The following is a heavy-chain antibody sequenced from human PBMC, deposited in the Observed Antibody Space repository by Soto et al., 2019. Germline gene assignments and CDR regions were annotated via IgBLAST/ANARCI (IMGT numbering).Heavy chain of an antibody. V-gene: IGHV3-30*18. J-gene: IGHJ4*02. D-gene: IGHD1-1*01. Sequence: QVRLVESGGGVVQPGRSLRLSCVASGFTFRRDGMHWVRQAPGKGLEWVAVISYDGRNRYYSDSVKGRFTISRDDSRNTLYLQMSSLRAEDTAVYYCAKDRSNTWTFDYWGLGTLVTVSS. CDR1: GFTFRRDG. CDR2: ISYDGRNR. CDR3: AKDRSNTWTFDY.